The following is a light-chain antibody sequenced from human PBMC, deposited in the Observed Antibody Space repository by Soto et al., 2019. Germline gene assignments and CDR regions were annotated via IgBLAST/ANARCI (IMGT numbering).Light chain of an antibody. CDR2: VVS. J-gene: IGLJ1*01. V-gene: IGLV2-11*01. CDR1: SVDVGAYDF. Sequence: QSALTLPHSVSGSPGQSVTISCTGTSVDVGAYDFVSWYQQHPDKAPKLLIYVVSGRPSGVPDRFSGSKSGNAASLTISGLQAEDEADYYCSSFTTSHTYIFGTGTKVTVL. CDR3: SSFTTSHTYI.